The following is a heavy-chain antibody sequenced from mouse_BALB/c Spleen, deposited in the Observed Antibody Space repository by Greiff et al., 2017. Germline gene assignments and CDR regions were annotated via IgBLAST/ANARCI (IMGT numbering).Heavy chain of an antibody. CDR2: ISSGSSTI. CDR1: GFTFSSFG. CDR3: ARWRDGNHYFDY. J-gene: IGHJ2*01. Sequence: DVKLVESGGGLVQPGGSRKLSCAASGFTFSSFGMHWVRQAPEKGLEWVAYISSGSSTIYYADTVKGRFTISRDNPKNTLFLQMTSLRSEDTAMYYCARWRDGNHYFDYWGQGTTLTVSS. V-gene: IGHV5-17*02. D-gene: IGHD2-1*01.